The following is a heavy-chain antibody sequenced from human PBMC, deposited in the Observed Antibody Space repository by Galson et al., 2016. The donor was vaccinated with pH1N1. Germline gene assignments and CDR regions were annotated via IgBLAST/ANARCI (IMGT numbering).Heavy chain of an antibody. CDR1: GFSVGNNY. J-gene: IGHJ4*02. D-gene: IGHD2-2*01. CDR3: ASHPSVGP. V-gene: IGHV3-53*01. CDR2: IYSGGST. Sequence: SLRLSCAASGFSVGNNYISWVRQAPGKGLEGVSVIYSGGSTQYADSVKGRFTISRDKSSNTLSLQMNSLRAEDTAVYYCASHPSVGPWGQGTLVAVSP.